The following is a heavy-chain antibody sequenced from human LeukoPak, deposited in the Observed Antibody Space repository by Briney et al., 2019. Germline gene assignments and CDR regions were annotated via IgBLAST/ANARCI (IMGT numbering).Heavy chain of an antibody. CDR3: ARDPFGSTYFDS. V-gene: IGHV4-31*03. J-gene: IGHJ4*02. CDR1: GGSISSGGHY. Sequence: KPSQTLSLTCTVSGGSISSGGHYWGWIRQHPGKGLEWIGYMYYRGTPYYNPSLKSRVTISEGTSKSQFSLKLSSVTAADTAVYYCARDPFGSTYFDSWGQGTLVTVSS. CDR2: MYYRGTP. D-gene: IGHD6-13*01.